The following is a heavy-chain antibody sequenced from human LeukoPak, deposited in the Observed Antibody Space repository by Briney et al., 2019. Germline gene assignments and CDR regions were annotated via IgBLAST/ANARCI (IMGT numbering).Heavy chain of an antibody. J-gene: IGHJ4*02. CDR1: GGSISSYY. CDR2: IHYSGNT. CDR3: ASSEWNYAR. D-gene: IGHD1-7*01. V-gene: IGHV4-59*08. Sequence: KSSETLSLTCTVSGGSISSYYWSWMRQPPGKGLEWIGYIHYSGNTNYNPSLKSRVTISLGTSRTQFSLKLTSVTAADTAVYYCASSEWNYARWGQGMLVTFSS.